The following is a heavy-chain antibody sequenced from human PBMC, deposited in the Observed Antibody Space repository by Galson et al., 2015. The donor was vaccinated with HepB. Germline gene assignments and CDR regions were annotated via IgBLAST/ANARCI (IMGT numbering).Heavy chain of an antibody. D-gene: IGHD3-3*01. CDR3: ARAYWSGYSDYHGLDV. J-gene: IGHJ6*02. CDR1: GGSISSGGSY. V-gene: IGHV4-31*03. Sequence: TLSLTCTVSGGSISSGGSYWSWIRQQPGEGLEWIGYIYHSGTTYYNPSINSRLTISVDASKSQFSLMLRFVTAADTAVYYCARAYWSGYSDYHGLDVWGQGTTVTVTS. CDR2: IYHSGTT.